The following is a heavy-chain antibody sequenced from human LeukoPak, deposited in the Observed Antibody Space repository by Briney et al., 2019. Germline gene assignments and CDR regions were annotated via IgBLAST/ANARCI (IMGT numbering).Heavy chain of an antibody. Sequence: GGSLRLSCAASGFTFSSYWMHCVRQAPGKGLVWDSRINGDGSSTTYADSVKGRFTISRDNSKNTMYLQMNSLNAEDTAVYCCAKDEVVPGYYYTDVWGRGTTVTISS. CDR3: AKDEVVPGYYYTDV. D-gene: IGHD2-2*01. J-gene: IGHJ6*03. CDR1: GFTFSSYW. V-gene: IGHV3-74*01. CDR2: INGDGSST.